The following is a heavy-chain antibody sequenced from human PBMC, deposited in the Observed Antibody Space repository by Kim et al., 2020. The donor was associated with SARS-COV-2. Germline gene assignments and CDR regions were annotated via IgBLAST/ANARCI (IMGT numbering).Heavy chain of an antibody. CDR3: ARVGGYPLGAFDI. D-gene: IGHD3-16*01. J-gene: IGHJ3*02. Sequence: SETLSLTCTVSGGSITSYYWTWIRQPPGKGLEWIGNIFYSESVKYNPSLKSRVTISLDTSKNQFSLKLSSVTAADTALYYCARVGGYPLGAFDIWGQGTMVTVSS. CDR1: GGSITSYY. CDR2: IFYSESV. V-gene: IGHV4-59*13.